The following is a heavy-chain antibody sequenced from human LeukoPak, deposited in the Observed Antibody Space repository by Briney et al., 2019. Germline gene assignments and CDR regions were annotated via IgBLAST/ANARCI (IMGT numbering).Heavy chain of an antibody. J-gene: IGHJ4*02. Sequence: SETLSLTCTVSGGSISSGSYYWSWIRQPAGKGLEWIGRIYTSGSTNYNPSLKSRVTISVDTSKNQFSLKLSSVTAADTAVYYCARWSGSYYSLDYWGQGTLVTVSS. CDR2: IYTSGST. D-gene: IGHD1-26*01. V-gene: IGHV4-61*02. CDR1: GGSISSGSYY. CDR3: ARWSGSYYSLDY.